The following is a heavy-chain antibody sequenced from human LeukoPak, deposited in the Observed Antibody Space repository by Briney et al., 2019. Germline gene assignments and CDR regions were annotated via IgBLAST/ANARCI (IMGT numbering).Heavy chain of an antibody. CDR3: ARGMTQADY. J-gene: IGHJ4*02. CDR2: IYTSGST. Sequence: PSETLSLTCTVSGGSISSGSYYWSWIRQPAGKGLEWIGRIYTSGSTYYNPSLKSRVTISVDTSKNQFSLKLSSVTAADTAVYYCARGMTQADYWGQGTLVTVSS. V-gene: IGHV4-61*02. CDR1: GGSISSGSYY.